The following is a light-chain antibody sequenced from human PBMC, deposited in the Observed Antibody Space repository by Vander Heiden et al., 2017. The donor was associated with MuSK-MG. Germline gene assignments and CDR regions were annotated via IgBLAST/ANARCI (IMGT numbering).Light chain of an antibody. V-gene: IGKV1-39*01. CDR3: QQSYSNPIT. CDR1: QSISSY. J-gene: IGKJ5*01. CDR2: AAS. Sequence: DIQMTQSPSSLSASVGDRVTITCRASQSISSYLNWYQQKPGKAPKLLIYAASSLQSGVQSRFSGSGSGTDFTLTISSLQPEDFATYYCQQSYSNPITVGQGTRLEIK.